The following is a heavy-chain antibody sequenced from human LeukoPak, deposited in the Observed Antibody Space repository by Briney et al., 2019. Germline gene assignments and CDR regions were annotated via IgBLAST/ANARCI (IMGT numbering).Heavy chain of an antibody. V-gene: IGHV4-30-2*03. J-gene: IGHJ6*02. Sequence: SQTLSLTCAVSGGSISSGGYSWSWIRQPPGKGLEWIGYIYHSGSTYYNPSLKSRVTISVDTSKNQFSLKLSSVTAADTAVYYCARHSQERDGMDVWGQGTTVTVSS. CDR1: GGSISSGGYS. CDR3: ARHSQERDGMDV. CDR2: IYHSGST.